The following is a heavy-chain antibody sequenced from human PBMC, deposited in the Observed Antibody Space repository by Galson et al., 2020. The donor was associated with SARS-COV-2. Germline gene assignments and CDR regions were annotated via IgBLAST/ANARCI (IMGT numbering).Heavy chain of an antibody. V-gene: IGHV5-51*01. CDR2: IYPGDSDT. Sequence: GESLKISCKGSGYSFTSYWIGWVRQMPGKGLEWMGNIYPGDSDTRYSPSFQGQVTISADKSISTAYLQWSSLKASDTAMYYCARQINYGGNPIEYFQHWGQGTLVTVSS. J-gene: IGHJ1*01. CDR3: ARQINYGGNPIEYFQH. CDR1: GYSFTSYW. D-gene: IGHD4-17*01.